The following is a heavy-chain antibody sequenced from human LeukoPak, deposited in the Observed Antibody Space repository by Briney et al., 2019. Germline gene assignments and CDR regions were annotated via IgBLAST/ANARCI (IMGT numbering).Heavy chain of an antibody. CDR3: ARGQSGYD. Sequence: SETLSLTCTVSGGSISSYYWSWIRQPPGKGLEWIGYIYYSGSTNYNPSLKSRVTISVDTSKNQFSLKLSSVTAADTAVYYRARGQSGYDRGQGTLVTVSS. CDR2: IYYSGST. CDR1: GGSISSYY. D-gene: IGHD5-12*01. J-gene: IGHJ4*02. V-gene: IGHV4-59*01.